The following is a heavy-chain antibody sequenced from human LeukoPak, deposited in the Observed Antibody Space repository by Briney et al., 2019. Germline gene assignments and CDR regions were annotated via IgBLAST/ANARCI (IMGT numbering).Heavy chain of an antibody. D-gene: IGHD2-15*01. CDR3: ARTCSGGSCYYYYYGMDV. J-gene: IGHJ6*02. CDR1: GFTFSSYG. CDR2: IRYDGSNK. V-gene: IGHV3-30*02. Sequence: GGSLRLSCAASGFTFSSYGMHWVRQAPGKGLEWVAFIRYDGSNKYYADSVKGRFTISRDNAKNSLYLQMNSLRAEDTAVYYCARTCSGGSCYYYYYGMDVWGQGTTVTVSS.